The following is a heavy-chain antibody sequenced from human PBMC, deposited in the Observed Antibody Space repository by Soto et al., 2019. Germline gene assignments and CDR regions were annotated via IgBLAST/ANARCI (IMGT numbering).Heavy chain of an antibody. V-gene: IGHV1-69*13. Sequence: SVKVSCKASGGTFSSYAISWVRQAPGQGLEWMGGIIPIFGTANYAQKFQGRVTITADESTSTAYMELSSLRSEDTAVYYCARGQDIVLVPAAMSWFDPWGQGTLVTVPQ. CDR2: IIPIFGTA. CDR1: GGTFSSYA. D-gene: IGHD2-2*01. CDR3: ARGQDIVLVPAAMSWFDP. J-gene: IGHJ5*02.